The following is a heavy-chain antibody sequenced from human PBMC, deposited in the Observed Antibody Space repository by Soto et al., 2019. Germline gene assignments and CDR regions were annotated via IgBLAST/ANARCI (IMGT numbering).Heavy chain of an antibody. CDR3: TKEHYGDYYYYGMDV. CDR2: ISGSGGST. V-gene: IGHV3-23*01. CDR1: GFTFSSYA. J-gene: IGHJ6*02. Sequence: GGSLRLSCAASGFTFSSYAMSWVRQAPGKGLEWVSAISGSGGSTYYADSVKGRFTISRDNSKNTLYLQMNSLRAEDTAVYYCTKEHYGDYYYYGMDVWGHGTTVTVSS. D-gene: IGHD4-17*01.